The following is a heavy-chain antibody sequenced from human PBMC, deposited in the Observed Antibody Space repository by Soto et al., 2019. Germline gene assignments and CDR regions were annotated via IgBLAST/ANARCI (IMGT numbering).Heavy chain of an antibody. J-gene: IGHJ5*02. CDR2: ISAYNGNT. V-gene: IGHV1-18*04. Sequence: GASVKVSCKASGYTFTSYGISWVRQAPGQGLEWMGWISAYNGNTNYAQKLQGRVTMTTDTSTSTAYMELRSLRSDDTAVYYCARDVSSGWSIYDWFDPWGQGTLVTVSS. CDR3: ARDVSSGWSIYDWFDP. D-gene: IGHD6-19*01. CDR1: GYTFTSYG.